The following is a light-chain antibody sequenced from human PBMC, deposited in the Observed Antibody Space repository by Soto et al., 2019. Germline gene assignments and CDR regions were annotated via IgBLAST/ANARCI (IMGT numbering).Light chain of an antibody. J-gene: IGKJ1*01. CDR2: GAS. Sequence: EIVLTQSPGTLSLSPGERATLSCRASQTIRRDYLAWYQQRPGQAPRLLIYGASSRATDIPDRFSGSACGTAFTLTTLRLEPEDFAVYYCQQYGSSPWTFGQWTKVEVK. CDR1: QTIRRDY. V-gene: IGKV3-20*01. CDR3: QQYGSSPWT.